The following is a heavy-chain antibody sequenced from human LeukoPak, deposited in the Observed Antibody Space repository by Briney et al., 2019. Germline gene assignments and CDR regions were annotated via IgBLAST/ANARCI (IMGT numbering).Heavy chain of an antibody. CDR3: ARNPESWSDYWGSLDY. D-gene: IGHD3-3*01. Sequence: PGGSLRLSCAASGFTFSSYTMNWVRQAPGKGLEWVSAISASSSYIYYADSVKGRFTISRDNAKNSLYLQMNSLRAEGTAVYYCARNPESWSDYWGSLDYWGQGTLVTVSS. V-gene: IGHV3-21*04. CDR2: ISASSSYI. CDR1: GFTFSSYT. J-gene: IGHJ4*02.